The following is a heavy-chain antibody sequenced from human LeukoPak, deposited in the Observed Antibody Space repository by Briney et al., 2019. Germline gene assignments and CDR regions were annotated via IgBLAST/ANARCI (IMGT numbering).Heavy chain of an antibody. CDR3: ARGSPFSRRYCSGGSCSPRGWFDP. CDR1: GGSFSGYY. D-gene: IGHD2-15*01. Sequence: SETLSLTCAVYGGSFSGYYWSWIRQPPGKGLEWIGEINHSGSTNYNPSLKSRVTISVDTSKNQFSLKLSSVTAADTAVYYCARGSPFSRRYCSGGSCSPRGWFDPWGQGTLVTVSS. CDR2: INHSGST. J-gene: IGHJ5*02. V-gene: IGHV4-34*01.